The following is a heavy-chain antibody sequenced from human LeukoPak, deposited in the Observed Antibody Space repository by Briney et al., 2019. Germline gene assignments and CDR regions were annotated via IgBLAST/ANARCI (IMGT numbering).Heavy chain of an antibody. CDR3: ARSDADGWDS. J-gene: IGHJ4*02. D-gene: IGHD4-17*01. V-gene: IGHV4-34*01. CDR1: GGSFNGYY. CDR2: INHSGRT. Sequence: SETLSLTCAVSGGSFNGYYWSWIRQPPGKGLEWIGEINHSGRTNYNSSLKSRVTISVDTSKNQFSLNLNSVSAADSAVYYCARSDADGWDSWGQGALVTVSS.